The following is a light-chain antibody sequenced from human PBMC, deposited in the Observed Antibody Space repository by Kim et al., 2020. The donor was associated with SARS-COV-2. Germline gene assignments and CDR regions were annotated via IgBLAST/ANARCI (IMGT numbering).Light chain of an antibody. Sequence: EVVLTQSPGTLSLSPVETATLSCRASQSLDTRYFAWYRRKPGQAPRLLIYGTSNRATGIPDRFSGSGSGTDFTLTITRLEPEDFALYYCQQYGRSPLTFGGGTKVDIK. J-gene: IGKJ4*01. CDR3: QQYGRSPLT. V-gene: IGKV3-20*01. CDR1: QSLDTRY. CDR2: GTS.